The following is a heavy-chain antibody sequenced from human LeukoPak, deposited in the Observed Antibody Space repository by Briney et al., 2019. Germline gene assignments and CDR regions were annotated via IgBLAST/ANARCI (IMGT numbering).Heavy chain of an antibody. CDR3: ARDLAVDTAMSDH. CDR1: GYTFTNYY. CDR2: INPSGGST. V-gene: IGHV1-46*01. D-gene: IGHD5-18*01. Sequence: VASVKVSCKASGYTFTNYYMHWVRQAPGEGLEWMGIINPSGGSTSYAQKFQGRVTMTRDTSTSTVYMELSSLRSEDTAVYYCARDLAVDTAMSDHWGQGTLVTVPS. J-gene: IGHJ4*02.